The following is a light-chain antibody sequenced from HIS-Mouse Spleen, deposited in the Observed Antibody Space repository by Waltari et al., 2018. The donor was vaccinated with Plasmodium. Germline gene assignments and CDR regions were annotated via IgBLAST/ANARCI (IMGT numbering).Light chain of an antibody. CDR3: YSTDSSGNHRV. CDR1: ALPKKY. Sequence: SYELTQPPSVSVSPGQTARITCSGDALPKKYAYWYQQKSRQAPVLVIYEDSKRPSGIPGRFSGSRSGTMATCTISGAQVEDEADYYCYSTDSSGNHRVFGGGTKLTVL. V-gene: IGLV3-10*01. CDR2: EDS. J-gene: IGLJ3*02.